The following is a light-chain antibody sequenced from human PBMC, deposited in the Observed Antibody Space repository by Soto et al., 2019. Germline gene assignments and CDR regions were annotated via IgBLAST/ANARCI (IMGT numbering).Light chain of an antibody. CDR2: GAS. Sequence: EIVLTQSPGTLSFSPGERSTLSCRSSRSVSNNYLSWYQQKPGQAPRLLIYGASNRATGIPDRFSGSGSGTDFTLTISRLEPEDFAVYYCQQYGSSGTFGQGTKVDIK. J-gene: IGKJ1*01. CDR3: QQYGSSGT. V-gene: IGKV3-20*01. CDR1: RSVSNNY.